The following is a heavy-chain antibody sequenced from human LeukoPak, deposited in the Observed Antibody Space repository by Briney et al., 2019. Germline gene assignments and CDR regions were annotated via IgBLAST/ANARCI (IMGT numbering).Heavy chain of an antibody. Sequence: PSETLSLTCTLSGVSIRLFYWSWIPQPPGKGLEWIGYIYYSGNTNYNPSLKSRVTISVDTSENQFSLKLSSVTAADTAVYYCARAYTSWSFDYWGQGTLVTVSS. V-gene: IGHV4-59*01. J-gene: IGHJ4*02. CDR3: ARAYTSWSFDY. CDR2: IYYSGNT. CDR1: GVSIRLFY. D-gene: IGHD2-2*02.